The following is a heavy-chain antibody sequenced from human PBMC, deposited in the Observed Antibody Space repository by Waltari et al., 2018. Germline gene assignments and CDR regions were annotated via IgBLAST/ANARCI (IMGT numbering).Heavy chain of an antibody. J-gene: IGHJ4*02. Sequence: QVQLVQSGAEVKKPGASVKVSCKASGYTFTGYYMHWVRQAPGQGLEWMGRINPNSGGTNYAQNFQGRVTMTRDTSISTAYMELSRLRSYDTAVYYCALSSSPVFDYWGQGTLVTVSS. CDR2: INPNSGGT. D-gene: IGHD6-6*01. CDR3: ALSSSPVFDY. V-gene: IGHV1-2*06. CDR1: GYTFTGYY.